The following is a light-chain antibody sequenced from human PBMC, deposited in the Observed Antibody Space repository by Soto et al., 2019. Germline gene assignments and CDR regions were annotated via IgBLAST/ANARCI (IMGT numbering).Light chain of an antibody. J-gene: IGLJ2*01. CDR3: SSYTSSSTLV. Sequence: QSALTQPASVSGSPGQSITISCTGTSSDIGGYNYVSWYQQHPGRAPKLMIYEVSYRPSGVSNRFSGSKSGNTASLTISGLRAEDEADYYCSSYTSSSTLVFGGGTKVTVL. V-gene: IGLV2-14*01. CDR2: EVS. CDR1: SSDIGGYNY.